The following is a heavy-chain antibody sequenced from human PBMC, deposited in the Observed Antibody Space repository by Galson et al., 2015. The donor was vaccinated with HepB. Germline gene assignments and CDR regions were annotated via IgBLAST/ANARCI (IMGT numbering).Heavy chain of an antibody. CDR1: GFSFGAYS. Sequence: SLRLACAGAGFSFGAYSLHWVRQAPGKGLVWMAIISYEGSVQYYADSVSGRFTISRDNSQNTLFLHMNRLRPDDTAVYFCARDGLTAKYCSSTSCYVGGADFWGHGTLVTVSS. CDR3: ARDGLTAKYCSSTSCYVGGADF. CDR2: ISYEGSVQ. J-gene: IGHJ4*01. D-gene: IGHD2-2*01. V-gene: IGHV3-30*04.